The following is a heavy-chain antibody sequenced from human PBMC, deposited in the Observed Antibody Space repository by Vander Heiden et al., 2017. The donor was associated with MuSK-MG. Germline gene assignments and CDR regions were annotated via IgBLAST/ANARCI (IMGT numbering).Heavy chain of an antibody. V-gene: IGHV3-30-3*01. CDR2: ISYDGSNK. Sequence: QVQLVESGGDVVKPGRSLRLSCAASGFPFSSYAMHWVRQAPGKGLEWVAVISYDGSNKYYADSVKGRFTISRDNSKNTLYLQMNSLRAEDTAVYYCARGKYYYDSSGYYDPDYWGQGTLVTVSS. J-gene: IGHJ4*02. D-gene: IGHD3-22*01. CDR3: ARGKYYYDSSGYYDPDY. CDR1: GFPFSSYA.